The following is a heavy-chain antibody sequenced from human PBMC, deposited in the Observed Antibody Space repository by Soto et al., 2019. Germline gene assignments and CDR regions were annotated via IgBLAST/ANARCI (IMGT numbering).Heavy chain of an antibody. Sequence: GGSLRLSCAASGFTFSSYSMNWVRQAPGKGLEWVSSISSSSSYIYYADSVKGRFTISRDNAKNSLYLQMNSLRAEDTAVYYCARDRWGVPYYYGMDVWGQGTTVTVSS. CDR1: GFTFSSYS. CDR3: ARDRWGVPYYYGMDV. J-gene: IGHJ6*02. D-gene: IGHD3-16*01. V-gene: IGHV3-21*01. CDR2: ISSSSSYI.